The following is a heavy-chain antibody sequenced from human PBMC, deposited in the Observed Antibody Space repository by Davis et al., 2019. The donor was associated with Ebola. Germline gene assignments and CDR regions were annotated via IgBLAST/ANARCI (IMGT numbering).Heavy chain of an antibody. CDR2: IDWDDDK. J-gene: IGHJ3*02. Sequence: SGPTLVKPTQTLTLTCTFSGFSLSTSGMCVSWIRQPPGKALEWLARIDWDDDKYYSTSLKTRLTISKDTSKNQVVLTMTNMDPVDTATYYCARGPYYYDSSGYSPQGFDIWGQGTMVTVSS. CDR3: ARGPYYYDSSGYSPQGFDI. D-gene: IGHD3-22*01. CDR1: GFSLSTSGMC. V-gene: IGHV2-70*11.